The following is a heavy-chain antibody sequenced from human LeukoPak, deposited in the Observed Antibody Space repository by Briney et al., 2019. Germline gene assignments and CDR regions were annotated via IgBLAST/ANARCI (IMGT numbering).Heavy chain of an antibody. CDR1: GFTFSSYT. D-gene: IGHD6-19*01. V-gene: IGHV3-23*01. CDR3: AKQDIRSSGWND. J-gene: IGHJ4*02. CDR2: ISDSGTNT. Sequence: GGPLSLSCVASGFTFSSYTRNWRQQAPGKVLEWVSTISDSGTNTYYADSVQGRFTISRDNSKNTLYLQMNSLRAEDTAIYYCAKQDIRSSGWNDWGQGTPVTVSS.